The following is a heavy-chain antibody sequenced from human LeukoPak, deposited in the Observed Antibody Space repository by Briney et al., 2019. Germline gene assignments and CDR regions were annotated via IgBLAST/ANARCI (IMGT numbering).Heavy chain of an antibody. J-gene: IGHJ6*03. V-gene: IGHV4-34*01. CDR3: ARRWNYGRNYYIDV. Sequence: SETLSLTCAVHGRSFSHYYWSWIRQPPGKVLEWLGEINDSGTINSNPSLLSRVTVSMDTSKNHFSLRLTSVTATDTAVYYCARRWNYGRNYYIDVWGNGATVSVSS. CDR2: INDSGTI. CDR1: GRSFSHYY. D-gene: IGHD1-7*01.